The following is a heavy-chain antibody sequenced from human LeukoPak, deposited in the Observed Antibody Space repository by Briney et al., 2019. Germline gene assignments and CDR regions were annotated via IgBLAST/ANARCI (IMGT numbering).Heavy chain of an antibody. CDR2: IRSKANSYAT. CDR1: GFTFSGSA. J-gene: IGHJ3*02. V-gene: IGHV3-73*01. D-gene: IGHD2-21*02. CDR3: TSAAYCGGDCHGNAFDI. Sequence: PGGSLRLSCAASGFTFSGSAMHWVRQASGKGLEWVGRIRSKANSYATAYAASVKGRFTISRDDSKNTAYLQMNSLKTEDTAVYYCTSAAYCGGDCHGNAFDICGQGTMVTVSS.